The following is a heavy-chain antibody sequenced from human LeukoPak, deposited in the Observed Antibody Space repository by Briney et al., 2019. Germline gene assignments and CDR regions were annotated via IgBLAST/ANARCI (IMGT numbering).Heavy chain of an antibody. Sequence: PPGGSLRLSCAASGFTFSSYAMSWVRQAPGKGLEWVSAISGSGGSTYYADSVKGRFTISRDDAKNSLYLQMNSLRAEDTAVYYCARDGIFDYWGQGTLVTVSS. CDR1: GFTFSSYA. CDR3: ARDGIFDY. V-gene: IGHV3-23*01. J-gene: IGHJ4*02. CDR2: ISGSGGST.